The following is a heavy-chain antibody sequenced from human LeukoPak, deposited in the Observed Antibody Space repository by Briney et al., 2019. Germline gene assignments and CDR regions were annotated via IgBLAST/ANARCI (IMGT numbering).Heavy chain of an antibody. D-gene: IGHD1-26*01. CDR1: GFTFSTYN. CDR3: ARDVGASAPDAFDI. V-gene: IGHV3-21*01. Sequence: GSLRLSCAASGFTFSTYNMNWVRQAPGKGLEWVSSISSGSNYIYYADSVKGRFTISRDNAKNSRYLQMNSLRAEDTDVYYCARDVGASAPDAFDIWGQGTMVTVSS. CDR2: ISSGSNYI. J-gene: IGHJ3*02.